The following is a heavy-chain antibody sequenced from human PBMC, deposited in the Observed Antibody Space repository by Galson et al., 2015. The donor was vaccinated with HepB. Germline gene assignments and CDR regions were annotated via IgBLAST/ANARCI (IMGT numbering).Heavy chain of an antibody. CDR3: TRDPEWLRFPFDY. Sequence: SLRLSCAASGFTFGDYAMSWFRQAPGKGLEWVGFIRSKAYGGTTEYAASVKGRFTISRDDSKSIAYLQMNSLKTEDTAVYYCTRDPEWLRFPFDYWGQGTLVTVSS. D-gene: IGHD5-12*01. CDR2: IRSKAYGGTT. V-gene: IGHV3-49*03. CDR1: GFTFGDYA. J-gene: IGHJ4*02.